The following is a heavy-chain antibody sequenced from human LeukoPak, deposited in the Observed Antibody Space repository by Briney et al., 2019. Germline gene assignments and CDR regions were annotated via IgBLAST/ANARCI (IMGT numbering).Heavy chain of an antibody. CDR1: GFTFSSYG. CDR2: IRYDGSNK. D-gene: IGHD5-24*01. CDR3: ASGMATTPQGDY. V-gene: IGHV3-30*02. J-gene: IGHJ4*02. Sequence: PGGSLRLSCAASGFTFSSYGMHWVRQAPGKGLEWVAFIRYDGSNKYYADSVKGRFTISRDNSKNTLCLQMNSLRAKDTAVYYCASGMATTPQGDYWGQGTLVTVSS.